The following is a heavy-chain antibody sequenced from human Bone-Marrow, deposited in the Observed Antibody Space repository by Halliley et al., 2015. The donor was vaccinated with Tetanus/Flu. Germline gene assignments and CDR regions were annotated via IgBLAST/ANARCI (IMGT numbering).Heavy chain of an antibody. CDR3: AHLANRFDY. J-gene: IGHJ4*02. Sequence: PPGKTLEWIALIYWDDDKRFSPSLKNRVTITRDTSKNQVILSMTNMDPMDTATYYCAHLANRFDYWGRGALVTVSS. CDR2: IYWDDDK. V-gene: IGHV2-5*02.